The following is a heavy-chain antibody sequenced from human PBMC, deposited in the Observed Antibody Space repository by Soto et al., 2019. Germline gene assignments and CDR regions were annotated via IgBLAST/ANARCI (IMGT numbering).Heavy chain of an antibody. D-gene: IGHD2-2*01. CDR1: GYTFTSYG. CDR2: ISAYNGNT. Sequence: ASVKVSCKASGYTFTSYGISWVRQAPGQGLEWMGWISAYNGNTNYAQKLQGRVTMTTDTSTSTAYMELRSLRSDDTAVYYCARDHHCSSTHCTPIDYWGQGTLVTVSS. V-gene: IGHV1-18*01. J-gene: IGHJ4*02. CDR3: ARDHHCSSTHCTPIDY.